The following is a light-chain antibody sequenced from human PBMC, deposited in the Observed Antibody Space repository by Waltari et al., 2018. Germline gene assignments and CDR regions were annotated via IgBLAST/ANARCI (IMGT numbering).Light chain of an antibody. CDR2: AAS. CDR1: QDTTTS. V-gene: IGKV1-NL1*01. CDR3: QQSLT. Sequence: DIQMTQSPSSLSASVGDTVTITCRTTQDTTTSLAWYQQKPGKARKPLLYAASRLETGVPPRFSGSGSGTDFTLTISSLQPEDCATYYCQQSLTFGPGTKVNLK. J-gene: IGKJ3*01.